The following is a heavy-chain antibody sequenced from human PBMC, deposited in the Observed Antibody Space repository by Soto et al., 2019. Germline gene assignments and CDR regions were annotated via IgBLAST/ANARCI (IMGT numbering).Heavy chain of an antibody. CDR1: GGTFSRYA. CDR3: AMWIGPDSGSYPFDY. D-gene: IGHD1-26*01. CDR2: IIPIFGTA. J-gene: IGHJ4*02. Sequence: ASVKVSCEASGGTFSRYAISWVRPAPGQGLYWMGGIIPIFGTANYAQKFQGRVTITADESTSTAYMELSSLRSEDTAVYYCAMWIGPDSGSYPFDYWGQGTLVTVSS. V-gene: IGHV1-69*13.